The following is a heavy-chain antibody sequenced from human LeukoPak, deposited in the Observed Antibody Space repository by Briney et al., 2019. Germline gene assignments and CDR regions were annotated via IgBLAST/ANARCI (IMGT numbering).Heavy chain of an antibody. D-gene: IGHD5-12*01. Sequence: GGSLRLSYAASGFTFSNYWMSWVRQAPGKGLEWVAHINQDGSEEHYMDSVKARFIISRDNAKNSLSLQMDSLRAEDTAVYYCVRDGGVSGYDLLDYWGQGTLVTVSS. J-gene: IGHJ4*02. CDR2: INQDGSEE. V-gene: IGHV3-7*01. CDR1: GFTFSNYW. CDR3: VRDGGVSGYDLLDY.